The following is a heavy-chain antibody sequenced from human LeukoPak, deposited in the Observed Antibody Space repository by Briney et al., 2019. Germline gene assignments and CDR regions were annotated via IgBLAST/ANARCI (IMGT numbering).Heavy chain of an antibody. Sequence: SVKVSCKASGGTFSSYAISWVRQAPGQGLEWMGRIIPILGIANYAQKFQGRVTITADKSTSTAYMELSSLRSEDTAVYYCASAITIPHAFDIWGQGTMVTVSS. J-gene: IGHJ3*02. CDR1: GGTFSSYA. CDR2: IIPILGIA. CDR3: ASAITIPHAFDI. V-gene: IGHV1-69*04. D-gene: IGHD3-9*01.